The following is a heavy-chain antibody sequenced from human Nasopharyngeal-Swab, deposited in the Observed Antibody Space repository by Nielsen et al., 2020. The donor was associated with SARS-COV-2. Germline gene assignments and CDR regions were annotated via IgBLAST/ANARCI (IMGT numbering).Heavy chain of an antibody. J-gene: IGHJ2*01. CDR3: AQRREASTYYYFDL. Sequence: SETLSLTCAVSGGSLSGYHWSWIRQPPGKGLEWIAEIKYRGIADYNPSLRSRVTVSLDTSQKQVSLRFTSMTAADTAVYYCAQRREASTYYYFDLWGRGTLVTVSS. CDR1: GGSLSGYH. CDR2: IKYRGIA. V-gene: IGHV4-34*01. D-gene: IGHD1-26*01.